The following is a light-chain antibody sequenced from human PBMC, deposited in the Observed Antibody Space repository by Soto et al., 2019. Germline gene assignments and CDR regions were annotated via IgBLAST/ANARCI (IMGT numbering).Light chain of an antibody. CDR3: LQHNTYPRT. CDR2: AAS. V-gene: IGKV1-17*01. Sequence: DIHMTQSPSSLSASVGYIFTLTCRASQSIGTWLAWYQQKPGTAPKRLIYAASTLQSGVPPRLRGSGSGTEFTLTISSLQTEDFETYYCLQHNTYPRTFGQGTKVDIK. CDR1: QSIGTW. J-gene: IGKJ1*01.